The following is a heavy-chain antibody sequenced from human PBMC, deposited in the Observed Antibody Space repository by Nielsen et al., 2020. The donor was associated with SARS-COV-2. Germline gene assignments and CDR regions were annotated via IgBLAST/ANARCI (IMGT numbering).Heavy chain of an antibody. J-gene: IGHJ6*02. V-gene: IGHV3-9*01. CDR2: LTGDSGRV. D-gene: IGHD2-21*02. CDR3: ARDVRPGVTSWFEFAMDV. Sequence: GGSLRLSCAASGFTFLDYAMYWVRQPPGKGLEWVASLTGDSGRVAYADSVKGRFTISRDNAKNSLFLQMNSLRVDDTALYFRARDVRPGVTSWFEFAMDVWGLGIAVTV. CDR1: GFTFLDYA.